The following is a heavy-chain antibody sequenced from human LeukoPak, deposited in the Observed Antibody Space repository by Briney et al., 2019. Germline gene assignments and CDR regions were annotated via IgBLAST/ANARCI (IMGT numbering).Heavy chain of an antibody. D-gene: IGHD3-9*01. Sequence: GGSLRLSCAASGFTFSSYSMNWVRQAPGKGLEWVSSISSSSSYIYYADSVKGRFTISRDNAKNSLYLQMNGLRAEDTAVYYCARDAPYYDILTGYLLDYWGQGTLVTVSS. CDR3: ARDAPYYDILTGYLLDY. J-gene: IGHJ4*02. V-gene: IGHV3-21*01. CDR2: ISSSSSYI. CDR1: GFTFSSYS.